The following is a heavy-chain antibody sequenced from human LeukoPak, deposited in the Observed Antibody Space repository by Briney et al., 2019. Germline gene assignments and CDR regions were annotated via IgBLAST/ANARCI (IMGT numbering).Heavy chain of an antibody. D-gene: IGHD6-19*01. CDR3: ARPQAYSSGWYGGFDY. J-gene: IGHJ4*02. CDR1: GYSFTSYW. Sequence: PGESLKISCKGSGYSFTSYWIGWVRQMPGKGLEWMGIIYPGDSDTRYSPSFQGQVTISADKSISTAYLQWSSLKASDTAMYYCARPQAYSSGWYGGFDYWGQGTLVTVSS. CDR2: IYPGDSDT. V-gene: IGHV5-51*01.